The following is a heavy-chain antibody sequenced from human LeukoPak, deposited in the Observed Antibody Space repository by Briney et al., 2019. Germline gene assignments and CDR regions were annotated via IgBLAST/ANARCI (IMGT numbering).Heavy chain of an antibody. CDR1: GFTFSSYA. V-gene: IGHV3-30*04. Sequence: GGSLRLSCAASGFTFSSYAMHWVRQAPGKGLEWVAVISYDGSNKYYADSVKGRFTISRDNSKNTLYLQMNSVRAEDTAVYYCARGLTMVRGVINAFDIWGQGTMVTVSS. CDR2: ISYDGSNK. J-gene: IGHJ3*02. D-gene: IGHD3-10*01. CDR3: ARGLTMVRGVINAFDI.